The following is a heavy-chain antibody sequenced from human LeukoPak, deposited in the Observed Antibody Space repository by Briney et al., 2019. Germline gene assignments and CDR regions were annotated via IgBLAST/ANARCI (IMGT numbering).Heavy chain of an antibody. CDR2: IFYSGST. V-gene: IGHV4-59*12. J-gene: IGHJ4*02. CDR1: GGSISSYY. Sequence: SETLSLTCTVSGGSISSYYWSWIRQPPGKGLEWIGYIFYSGSTNYNPSLKSRVTISVYTSKNQFSLRLSSVTAADTAVYYCARTPGIAVARYYFDYWGQGTLVTVSS. D-gene: IGHD6-19*01. CDR3: ARTPGIAVARYYFDY.